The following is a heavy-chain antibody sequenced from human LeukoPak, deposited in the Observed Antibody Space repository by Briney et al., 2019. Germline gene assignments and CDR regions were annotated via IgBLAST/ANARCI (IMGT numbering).Heavy chain of an antibody. CDR1: GYTFSSYG. D-gene: IGHD6-19*01. J-gene: IGHJ5*02. CDR3: ARDFVAVVGTSIPGFDP. V-gene: IGHV1-18*01. CDR2: ISAYSDNT. Sequence: ASVKVSCKASGYTFSSYGVSWVRQAPGQGREWMGWISAYSDNTNYAKKFQGRFTITKDTSTSTAYMELRSLRSDDTAVYYCARDFVAVVGTSIPGFDPWGQGTLVTVSS.